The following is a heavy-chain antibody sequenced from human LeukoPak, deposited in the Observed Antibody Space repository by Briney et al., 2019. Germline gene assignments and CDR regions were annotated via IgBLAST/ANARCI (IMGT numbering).Heavy chain of an antibody. D-gene: IGHD3-22*01. J-gene: IGHJ4*02. CDR1: GYSISSGYY. CDR2: IYHSGST. Sequence: SETLSLTCAVSGYSISSGYYWGWIRQPPGKGLEWIGSIYHSGSTYYNPSLKSRVAISVDTSKNQFSLKLSSVTAADTAVYYCARAVYYDSSGYYYFDYWGQGTLVTVSS. CDR3: ARAVYYDSSGYYYFDY. V-gene: IGHV4-38-2*01.